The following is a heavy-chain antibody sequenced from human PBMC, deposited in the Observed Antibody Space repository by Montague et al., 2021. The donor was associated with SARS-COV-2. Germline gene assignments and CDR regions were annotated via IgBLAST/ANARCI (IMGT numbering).Heavy chain of an antibody. Sequence: SETLSLTCTVSGGSISSSSYYWGWIRQPPGKGLEWIGCIYYSGSTYYNPSLKSRVTISVDTSKNQFSLKLSSVTAAATAVYYCARVRYYGSGTSLGMDAWGQGTTVTVSS. CDR3: ARVRYYGSGTSLGMDA. CDR2: IYYSGST. D-gene: IGHD3-10*01. CDR1: GGSISSSSYY. V-gene: IGHV4-39*07. J-gene: IGHJ6*02.